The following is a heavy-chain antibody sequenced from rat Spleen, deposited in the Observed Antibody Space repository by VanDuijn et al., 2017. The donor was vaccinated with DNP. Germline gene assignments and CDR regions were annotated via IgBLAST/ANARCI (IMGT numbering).Heavy chain of an antibody. CDR1: GYSFTNSY. V-gene: IGHV1-43*01. CDR3: ARRRLPYWYFDF. J-gene: IGHJ1*01. D-gene: IGHD1-4*01. CDR2: INTGSEHT. Sequence: QVQLQQSGAELAKPGSSVKISCKASGYSFTNSYIGWIKQTTGQGLDFIGYINTGSEHTNYNEKFKGKATLTVDKSSSTAFMQLSSLTPDDSAVYYCARRRLPYWYFDFWGPGTMVTVSS.